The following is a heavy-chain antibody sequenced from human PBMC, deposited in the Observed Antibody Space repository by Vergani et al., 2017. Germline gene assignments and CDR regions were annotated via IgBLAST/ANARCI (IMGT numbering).Heavy chain of an antibody. J-gene: IGHJ3*02. CDR3: ARQPRIQLWLSGDAFDI. CDR2: IYPGDSDT. CDR1: GYSFTSYW. Sequence: EVQLVQSGAEVKKPGESLKISCKGSGYSFTSYWIGGVRQMPGKGLEWMGIIYPGDSDTRYSPSFQGQVTISADKSISTAYLQWSSLKASDTAMYYCARQPRIQLWLSGDAFDIWGQGTMVTVSS. V-gene: IGHV5-51*01. D-gene: IGHD5-18*01.